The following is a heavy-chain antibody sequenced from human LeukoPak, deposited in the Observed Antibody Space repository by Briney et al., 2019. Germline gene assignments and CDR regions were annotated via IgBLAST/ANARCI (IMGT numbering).Heavy chain of an antibody. CDR3: GRGYWFDP. CDR2: IYYSGST. Sequence: KPSETLSLTCAVYGGSFSGYYWSWIRQPPGKGLEWIGSIYYSGSTYYNPSLKSRVTISVDTSKNQFSLKLSSVTAADTAVYYCGRGYWFDPWGQGTLVTVSS. CDR1: GGSFSGYY. J-gene: IGHJ5*02. V-gene: IGHV4-34*01.